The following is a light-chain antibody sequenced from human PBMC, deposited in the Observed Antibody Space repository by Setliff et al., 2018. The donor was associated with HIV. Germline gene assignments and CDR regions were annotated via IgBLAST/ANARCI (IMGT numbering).Light chain of an antibody. CDR3: SSYTSSNTYV. CDR1: SSDVGGYKY. J-gene: IGLJ1*01. Sequence: QSALTQPASVSGSPGQSITISCTGTSSDVGGYKYVSWYQQHPGKAPKLMIYDVSKRPSGVSNRSSGSKSGNTASLTISGLRAEDEADYYCSSYTSSNTYVFGTGTKVTVL. V-gene: IGLV2-14*01. CDR2: DVS.